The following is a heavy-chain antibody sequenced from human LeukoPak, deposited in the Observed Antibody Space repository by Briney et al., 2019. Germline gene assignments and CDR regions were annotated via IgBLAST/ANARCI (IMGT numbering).Heavy chain of an antibody. CDR1: GFTFSSYW. Sequence: GGSLRLSCAASGFTFSSYWMHWVRHAPGKGLVWVSRINTDGSSTTYADSVKGRFTISRDNAKNTLYLQMNSLRAEDTAVYYCARDLSPITIFGVSLGYWGQGTLITVSS. CDR3: ARDLSPITIFGVSLGY. J-gene: IGHJ4*02. V-gene: IGHV3-74*01. D-gene: IGHD3-3*01. CDR2: INTDGSST.